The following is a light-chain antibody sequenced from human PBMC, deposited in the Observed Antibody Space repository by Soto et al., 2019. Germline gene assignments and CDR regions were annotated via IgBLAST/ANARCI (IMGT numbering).Light chain of an antibody. J-gene: IGLJ1*01. CDR2: DVS. V-gene: IGLV2-14*03. CDR3: SSYTSSISYV. Sequence: QSVLTQPASVSGSPGQSITISCTGTSSDVGGYNYVSWYQSHPGEAPKLIIYDVSNRRSGVSDRFSGSKSGNTASLTISGLQAEDEADYYCSSYTSSISYVFGAGTKV. CDR1: SSDVGGYNY.